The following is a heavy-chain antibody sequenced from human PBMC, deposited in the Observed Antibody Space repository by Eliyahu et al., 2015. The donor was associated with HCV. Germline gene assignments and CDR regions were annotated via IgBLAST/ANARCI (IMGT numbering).Heavy chain of an antibody. Sequence: EVQLVQSGGGLVKPGGSLRLSCVAAGFTFQXYKMTWFRQVPGKGLEXVSSISSSGTYIYYAESLKGRFTISRDNAKNSLYLQMSSLRAEDTAVYYCAREGKGGYCSNGSCYSDYWGQGALVTVSS. J-gene: IGHJ4*02. CDR1: GFTFQXYK. V-gene: IGHV3-21*01. D-gene: IGHD2-8*01. CDR2: ISSSGTYI. CDR3: AREGKGGYCSNGSCYSDY.